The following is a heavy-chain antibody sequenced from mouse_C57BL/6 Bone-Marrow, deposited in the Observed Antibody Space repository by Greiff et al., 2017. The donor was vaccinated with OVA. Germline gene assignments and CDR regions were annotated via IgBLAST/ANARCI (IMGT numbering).Heavy chain of an antibody. CDR2: INPSNGGT. V-gene: IGHV1-53*01. CDR1: GYTFTSYW. J-gene: IGHJ2*01. D-gene: IGHD1-3*01. Sequence: QVQLQQPGTELVKPGASVKLSCKASGYTFTSYWMHWVKQRPGQGLEWIGNINPSNGGTKYNEKFKSKATLTVDKSSSTAYMELNSLTSEDSAVYYCARGGGVSSFDDWGKGTTLTVSS. CDR3: ARGGGVSSFDD.